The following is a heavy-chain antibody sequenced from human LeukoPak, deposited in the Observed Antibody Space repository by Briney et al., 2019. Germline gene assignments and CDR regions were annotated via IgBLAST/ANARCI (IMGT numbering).Heavy chain of an antibody. D-gene: IGHD3-22*01. CDR2: MNPNSGNT. CDR3: ARRYYDSSASSWEWFDP. J-gene: IGHJ5*02. CDR1: GYTFTSYD. V-gene: IGHV1-8*01. Sequence: ASVKVSCKASGYTFTSYDINWVRQATGQGLEWMGWMNPNSGNTGYAQKFQGRVTMTRNTSISTAYMELSSLRSEDTAVYYCARRYYDSSASSWEWFDPRGQGTLVTVSS.